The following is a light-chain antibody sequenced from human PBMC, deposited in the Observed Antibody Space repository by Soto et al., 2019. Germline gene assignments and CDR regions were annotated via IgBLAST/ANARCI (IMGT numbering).Light chain of an antibody. CDR3: SSYAGSNNLV. Sequence: QSALTQPPSASGSLGQSVPISCTGTSSDVGGYNYVSWYQQHPGKAPKLLIYDVSHRPSGVPDRFSGSKSGNTASLTVSGLHADDEVDYYCSSYAGSNNLVFGTGTKLTV. J-gene: IGLJ1*01. CDR1: SSDVGGYNY. CDR2: DVS. V-gene: IGLV2-8*01.